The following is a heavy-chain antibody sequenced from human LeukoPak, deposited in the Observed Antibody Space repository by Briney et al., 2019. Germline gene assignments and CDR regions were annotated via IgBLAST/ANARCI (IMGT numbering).Heavy chain of an antibody. CDR3: ARWCRSTSSPELDY. CDR1: GGSISSYY. Sequence: SETLSLTCTVSGGSISSYYWSWIRQPPGKGLEWIGYIYYSGSTNYNPSLKSRVTISVDTSKNQFSLKLSSVTAADTAVYYCARWCRSTSSPELDYWGQGTLVTVSS. CDR2: IYYSGST. V-gene: IGHV4-59*01. J-gene: IGHJ4*02. D-gene: IGHD6-13*01.